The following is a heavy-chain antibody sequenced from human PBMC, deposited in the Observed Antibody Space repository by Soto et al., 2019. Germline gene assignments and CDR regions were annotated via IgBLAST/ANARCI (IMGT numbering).Heavy chain of an antibody. CDR1: GLIVSSTS. D-gene: IGHD2-15*01. V-gene: IGHV3-66*01. CDR3: AREPRYCSGGSCSITGDAFDI. J-gene: IGHJ3*02. Sequence: EVQLVESGGGLVQPGGSLRLSCAASGLIVSSTSMSWVRQAPGKGLEWVSVISNGGDTHYADSVKGRFSLSRDISNNTLHLQMSSLRVEGTAVYYCAREPRYCSGGSCSITGDAFDIWGQGTMVTVSS. CDR2: ISNGGDT.